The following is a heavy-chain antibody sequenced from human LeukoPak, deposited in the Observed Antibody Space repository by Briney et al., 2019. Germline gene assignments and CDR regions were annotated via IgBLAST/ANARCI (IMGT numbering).Heavy chain of an antibody. CDR1: GGSLSGYY. CDR3: ARAAKYRSTSGPPPRYYMDV. J-gene: IGHJ6*03. V-gene: IGHV4-34*01. Sequence: PSETLSLTCAVYGGSLSGYYWSWIRQPPGKGLEWIGEINHSGSTNYNPSLKSRVTISVDTSKNQFSLKLSSVTAADTAVYYCARAAKYRSTSGPPPRYYMDVWGKGTTVTVSS. D-gene: IGHD2-2*01. CDR2: INHSGST.